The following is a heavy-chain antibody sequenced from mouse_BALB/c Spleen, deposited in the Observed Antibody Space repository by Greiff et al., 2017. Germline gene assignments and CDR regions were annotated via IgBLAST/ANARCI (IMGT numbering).Heavy chain of an antibody. CDR2: INPSNGGT. Sequence: QDQLQQPGAELVKPGASVKLSCKASGYTFTSYYMYWVKQRPGQGLEWIGGINPSNGGTNFNEKFKSKATLTVDKSSSTAYMQLSSLTSEDSAVYYCTRVLRYDEAWFAYWGQGTLVTVSA. V-gene: IGHV1S81*02. CDR3: TRVLRYDEAWFAY. D-gene: IGHD2-14*01. J-gene: IGHJ3*01. CDR1: GYTFTSYY.